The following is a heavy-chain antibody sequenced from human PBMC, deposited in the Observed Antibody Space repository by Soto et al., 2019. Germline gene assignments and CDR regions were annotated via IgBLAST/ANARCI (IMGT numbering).Heavy chain of an antibody. CDR3: ASYRGYSHDFDY. Sequence: SETLSLTCTVSGGSISSSSYYWGWIRQPPGKGLEWIGSIYYSGSTYYNPSLKSRVTISVDTSKNQFSLKLSSVTAADTAVYYCASYRGYSHDFDYWGQGTLVTVSS. CDR2: IYYSGST. J-gene: IGHJ4*02. D-gene: IGHD5-18*01. CDR1: GGSISSSSYY. V-gene: IGHV4-39*01.